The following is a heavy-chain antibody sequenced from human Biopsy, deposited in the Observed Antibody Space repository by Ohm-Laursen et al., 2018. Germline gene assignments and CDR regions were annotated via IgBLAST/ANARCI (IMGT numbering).Heavy chain of an antibody. J-gene: IGHJ6*02. CDR3: ARAGVGSDGTDSYYYGMDV. D-gene: IGHD5-24*01. CDR1: GYTFTDYD. V-gene: IGHV1-8*01. Sequence: GASVKVSCKASGYTFTDYDIIWMRQATGQGPEWMGWMNPKSGRTGYEQKFRGRVTMTSDTSISTAYMELSSLGSEDTAAYYCARAGVGSDGTDSYYYGMDVWGPGTTVTVSS. CDR2: MNPKSGRT.